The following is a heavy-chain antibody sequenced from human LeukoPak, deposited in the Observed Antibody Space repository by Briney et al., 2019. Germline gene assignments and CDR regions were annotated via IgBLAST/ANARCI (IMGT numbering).Heavy chain of an antibody. CDR2: VSSGSSTI. Sequence: KPGGPLRLSCAASGFAFSDYYMSWIRQAPGKGLEWVSYVSSGSSTIYYADSVKGRFTVSRDNGKRSLYLHMNSLRAEDTAMYYCAGGESSYCSGGCYFASWGQGTLVTISS. CDR1: GFAFSDYY. V-gene: IGHV3-11*04. CDR3: AGGESSYCSGGCYFAS. D-gene: IGHD2-21*02. J-gene: IGHJ5*01.